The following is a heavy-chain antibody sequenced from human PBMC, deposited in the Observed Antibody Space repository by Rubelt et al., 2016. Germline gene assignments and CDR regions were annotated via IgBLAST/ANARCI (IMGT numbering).Heavy chain of an antibody. V-gene: IGHV3-23*01. Sequence: EVQLLESGGGLVQPGGSLRLSCAASGITFSSHAMTWVRQAPVKGLEWVSTISGSGGSTYYADSVKGRFTISRDNSKNTLYLQMNSLKTEDTAVYYCIRHFDTIDYWGQGTLVTVSS. J-gene: IGHJ4*02. CDR2: ISGSGGST. CDR3: IRHFDTIDY. D-gene: IGHD3-9*01. CDR1: GITFSSHA.